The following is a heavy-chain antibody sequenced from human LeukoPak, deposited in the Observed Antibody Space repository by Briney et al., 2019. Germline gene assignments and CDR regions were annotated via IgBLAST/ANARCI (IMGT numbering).Heavy chain of an antibody. CDR2: ISYDGSNK. V-gene: IGHV3-30*18. CDR1: GFTFSSYG. J-gene: IGHJ4*02. Sequence: PGRSLRLSCAASGFTFSSYGMHWVRQAPGKGLEWVAVISYDGSNKYYADSVKGRFTISRDNSKNTLYLQMNSLRAEDTAVYYCAKEPYSGSQLLDYWGQGTLVTVSS. CDR3: AKEPYSGSQLLDY. D-gene: IGHD1-26*01.